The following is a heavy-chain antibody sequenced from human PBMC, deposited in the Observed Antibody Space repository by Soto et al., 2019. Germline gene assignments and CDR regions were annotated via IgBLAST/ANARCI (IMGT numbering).Heavy chain of an antibody. CDR2: IPQDGVDG. CDR1: VCTFSGCS. J-gene: IGHJ6*02. CDR3: ARDHLILPAHDFFYGSDV. V-gene: IGHV3-7*03. Sequence: GGSLILSCEGSVCTFSGCSGSWVRQSPVKGLEWVAKIPQDGVDGHYADSVKGRFTISRDNGKNSLYLQLNNLRAEDTAVYYCARDHLILPAHDFFYGSDVWGRGATVTVSS. D-gene: IGHD2-21*02.